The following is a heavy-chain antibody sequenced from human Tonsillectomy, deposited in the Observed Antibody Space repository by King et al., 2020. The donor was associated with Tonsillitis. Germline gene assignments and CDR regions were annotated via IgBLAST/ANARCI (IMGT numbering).Heavy chain of an antibody. CDR3: AKDYGTGTYYYYYMDV. D-gene: IGHD3/OR15-3a*01. CDR2: ISNDGNKK. CDR1: GFSFSSHA. V-gene: IGHV3-30*04. J-gene: IGHJ6*03. Sequence: VQLVESGGGVVQPGRSLRLSCAASGFSFSSHAMHWVRQAPGKGLEWVAVISNDGNKKYYGDSAKGRFTISRDNSKNTLYLQMNSLRAEETAVFYCAKDYGTGTYYYYYMDVWGKGTTVTVSS.